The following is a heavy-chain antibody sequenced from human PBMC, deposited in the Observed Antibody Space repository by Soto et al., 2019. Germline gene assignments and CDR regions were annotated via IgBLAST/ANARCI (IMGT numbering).Heavy chain of an antibody. CDR2: ISGYNGNT. D-gene: IGHD6-19*01. J-gene: IGHJ6*02. CDR1: GSTFSNYG. V-gene: IGHV1-18*01. Sequence: QVQLVQSGAEVKKPGASVTVSCKTSGSTFSNYGINWVRQAPGKGLEWMGWISGYNGNTNYAQTVQGRVTMTTDTSTGTVYMELRSLKSDDTAIYYCSRFIMVGGWFDPNYYHGMDVWGQGTTVTVSS. CDR3: SRFIMVGGWFDPNYYHGMDV.